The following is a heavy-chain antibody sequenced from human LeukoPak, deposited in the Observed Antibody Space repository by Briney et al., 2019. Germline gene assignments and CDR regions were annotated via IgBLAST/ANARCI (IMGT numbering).Heavy chain of an antibody. CDR1: GFTFSSYS. Sequence: GGSLRLSCAASGFTFSSYSMNWVRQAPGKGLEWVSSISSSSSYIYYADSVKGRFTTSRDNAKNSLYLQMNSLRAEDTAVYYCAGYCSSTSCHGWFDPWGQGTLVTVSS. CDR2: ISSSSSYI. V-gene: IGHV3-21*01. J-gene: IGHJ5*02. D-gene: IGHD2-2*01. CDR3: AGYCSSTSCHGWFDP.